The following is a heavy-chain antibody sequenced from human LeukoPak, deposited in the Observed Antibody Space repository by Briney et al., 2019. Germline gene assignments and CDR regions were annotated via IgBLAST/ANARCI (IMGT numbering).Heavy chain of an antibody. D-gene: IGHD1-1*01. J-gene: IGHJ4*02. CDR1: GFTVSSNY. Sequence: PGGSLRLSCAASGFTVSSNYMTWVRQAPGKGLEWVSGIYNDGSTYYADSVKGRFTISRDNSKNTLYLQMNSLRVEDTAVYYCARGTTYWGQGTLVAVSS. CDR2: IYNDGST. CDR3: ARGTTY. V-gene: IGHV3-66*01.